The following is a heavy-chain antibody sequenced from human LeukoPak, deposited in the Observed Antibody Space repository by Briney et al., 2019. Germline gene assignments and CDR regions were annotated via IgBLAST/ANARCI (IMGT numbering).Heavy chain of an antibody. D-gene: IGHD4-23*01. Sequence: GESLRISCQASGCSFTSYWIGWVRQMPGKGLEWMGIIYPDSDIRYSPSFQGQVAISADRSISTAYLQWSSLKASDTAIYYCARHPTVGSTFYFDYWGQGTLVTVSS. CDR2: IYPDSDI. J-gene: IGHJ4*02. CDR3: ARHPTVGSTFYFDY. V-gene: IGHV5-51*01. CDR1: GCSFTSYW.